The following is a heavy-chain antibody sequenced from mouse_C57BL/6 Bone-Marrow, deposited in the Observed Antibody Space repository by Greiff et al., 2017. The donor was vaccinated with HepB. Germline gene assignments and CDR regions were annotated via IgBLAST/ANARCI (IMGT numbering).Heavy chain of an antibody. CDR2: IDPSDSET. Sequence: QVQLQQPGAELVRPGSSVKLSCKASGYTFTSYWIHWVKQRPIQGLEWIGNIDPSDSETHYNQKFKDKATLTVDKSSSTAYMQLSSLTSEDSAVYYCARRDDDYFDYWGQGTTLTVSS. CDR3: ARRDDDYFDY. CDR1: GYTFTSYW. D-gene: IGHD6-2*01. J-gene: IGHJ2*01. V-gene: IGHV1-52*01.